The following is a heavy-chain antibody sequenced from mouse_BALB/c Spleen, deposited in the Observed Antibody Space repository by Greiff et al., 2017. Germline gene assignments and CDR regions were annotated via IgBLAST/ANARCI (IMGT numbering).Heavy chain of an antibody. CDR1: GYSITSGYY. CDR3: ARDGYWYFDV. V-gene: IGHV3-6*02. Sequence: EVKLVESGPGLVKPSQSLSLTCSVTGYSITSGYYWNWIRQFPGNKLEWMGYISYDGSNNYNPSLKNRISITRDTSKNQFFLKLNSVTTEDTATYYCARDGYWYFDVWGAGTTVTVSS. J-gene: IGHJ1*01. CDR2: ISYDGSN.